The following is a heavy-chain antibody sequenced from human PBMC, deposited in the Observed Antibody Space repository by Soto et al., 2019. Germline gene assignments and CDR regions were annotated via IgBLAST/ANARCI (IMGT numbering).Heavy chain of an antibody. J-gene: IGHJ6*02. Sequence: SETLSLTCTVSGGSISSGGYYWSWIRQHPGKSPEWIGYIYYSGSTYYNPSLKSRVTISVDTSKNQFSLKLSSVTAADTAVYYCARSSTRLWFGEYYYYGMDVWGQGTTVTVSS. V-gene: IGHV4-31*03. D-gene: IGHD3-10*01. CDR1: GGSISSGGYY. CDR2: IYYSGST. CDR3: ARSSTRLWFGEYYYYGMDV.